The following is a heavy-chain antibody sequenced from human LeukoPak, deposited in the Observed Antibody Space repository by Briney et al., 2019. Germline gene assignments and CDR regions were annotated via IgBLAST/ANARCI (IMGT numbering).Heavy chain of an antibody. V-gene: IGHV3-21*01. CDR1: GFTFSSYS. D-gene: IGHD2/OR15-2a*01. J-gene: IGHJ4*02. CDR2: ISSSSSYI. CDR3: ARGGSNIAGGDY. Sequence: GGSLRLSCAASGFTFSSYSMNWVRQAPGKGLEWVSSISSSSSYIYYADSVKGRFTISRDNAKNSLYLQMNSLRAEDTAVCYCARGGSNIAGGDYWGQGTLVTVSS.